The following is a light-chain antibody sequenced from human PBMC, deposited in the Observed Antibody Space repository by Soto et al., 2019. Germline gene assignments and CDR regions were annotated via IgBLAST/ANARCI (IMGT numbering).Light chain of an antibody. V-gene: IGLV1-40*01. CDR3: QSYDSSLSGRV. CDR1: SSNIGAGYD. J-gene: IGLJ1*01. CDR2: GNS. Sequence: QSVLTQPPSGSGAPGQRVTISCTGSSSNIGAGYDVHWYQQLPGTAPKLLISGNSNRPSGVPDRFSGSKSGTSASLAITGLQAEDEADYYCQSYDSSLSGRVFGTGTKLTVL.